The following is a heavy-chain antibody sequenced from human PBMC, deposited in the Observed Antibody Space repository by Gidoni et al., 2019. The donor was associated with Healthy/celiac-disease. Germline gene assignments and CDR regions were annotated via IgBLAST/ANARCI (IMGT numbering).Heavy chain of an antibody. Sequence: QLQLQESGPGLVKPSETLSLTCTVSGGSISSSSYDWGWIRQPPGKGLEWIGSIYYSGSTYYNPSLKSRVTISVDTSKNQFSLKLSSVTAADTAVYYCARRGESWFGELSFYWGQGTLVTVSS. D-gene: IGHD3-10*01. CDR2: IYYSGST. CDR3: ARRGESWFGELSFY. J-gene: IGHJ4*02. V-gene: IGHV4-39*07. CDR1: GGSISSSSYD.